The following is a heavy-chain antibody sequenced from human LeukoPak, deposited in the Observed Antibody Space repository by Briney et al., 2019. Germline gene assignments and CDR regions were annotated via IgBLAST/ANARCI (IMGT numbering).Heavy chain of an antibody. V-gene: IGHV3-23*01. CDR2: ISGSGGST. CDR3: AKDPYCSSTSCYFVGY. D-gene: IGHD2-2*01. J-gene: IGHJ4*02. CDR1: GFTFSIYA. Sequence: GGPLTLSCAPSGFTFSIYAMSWVRQAPGRGLEWVPAISGSGGSTYYADSVKGRFTISRDNSKNTLYLQMNSLRAEDTAVYYCAKDPYCSSTSCYFVGYWGQGTLVTVSS.